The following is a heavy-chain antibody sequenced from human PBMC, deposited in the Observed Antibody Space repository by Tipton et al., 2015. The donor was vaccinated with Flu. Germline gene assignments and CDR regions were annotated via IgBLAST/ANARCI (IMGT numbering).Heavy chain of an antibody. CDR3: ARDGYSYGYERQPVLHNEATLKIDY. CDR1: GYTFTGYY. Sequence: QLVQSGAEVKKPGASVKVSCKASGYTFTGYYMHWVRQAPGQGYEWMGWINPNSGGTNYAQKFQGRVTMTRDTSISTAYMELSRLRSGNTAVYYCARDGYSYGYERQPVLHNEATLKIDYWGQGTLVTVSS. CDR2: INPNSGGT. V-gene: IGHV1-2*02. J-gene: IGHJ4*02. D-gene: IGHD5-18*01.